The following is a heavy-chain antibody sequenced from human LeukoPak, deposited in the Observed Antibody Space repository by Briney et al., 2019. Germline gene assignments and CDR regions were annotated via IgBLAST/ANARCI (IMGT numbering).Heavy chain of an antibody. J-gene: IGHJ4*02. CDR2: IESPRDI. CDR3: ARALTYYYDSSGYYPW. D-gene: IGHD3-22*01. Sequence: GGSLRLSCAASGFDIKSHDIHWVRQPIGKGLEWVSSIESPRDIYYAGSVKGRFTISREDAENSVYLQMNNLRAEDTAVYYCARALTYYYDSSGYYPWWGQGTLVTVSS. V-gene: IGHV3-13*01. CDR1: GFDIKSHD.